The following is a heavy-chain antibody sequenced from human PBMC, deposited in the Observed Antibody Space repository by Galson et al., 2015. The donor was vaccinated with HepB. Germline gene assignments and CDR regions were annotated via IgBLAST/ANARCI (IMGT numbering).Heavy chain of an antibody. D-gene: IGHD6-13*01. CDR1: GHTFTSYG. Sequence: SVKVSCKASGHTFTSYGISWVRQAPGQGLEWMGWISAYNGNTNYAQKLQGRVTMTTDTSTSTAYMELRSLRSDDTAVYYCARVLAAAGSWFDPWGQGTLVTVSS. J-gene: IGHJ5*02. V-gene: IGHV1-18*01. CDR3: ARVLAAAGSWFDP. CDR2: ISAYNGNT.